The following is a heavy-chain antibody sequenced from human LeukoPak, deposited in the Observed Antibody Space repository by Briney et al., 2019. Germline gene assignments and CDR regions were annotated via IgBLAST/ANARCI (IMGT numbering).Heavy chain of an antibody. CDR1: GFTFDDYA. Sequence: GGPLRLSCAASGFTFDDYAMHWVRQAPGKGLEWVSGISWNSGSIGYADSVKGRFTISRDNAKNSLYLQMNSLRAEDTALYYRAKFNDYGDYGGTFDYWGQGTLVTVSS. J-gene: IGHJ4*02. CDR2: ISWNSGSI. V-gene: IGHV3-9*01. CDR3: AKFNDYGDYGGTFDY. D-gene: IGHD4-17*01.